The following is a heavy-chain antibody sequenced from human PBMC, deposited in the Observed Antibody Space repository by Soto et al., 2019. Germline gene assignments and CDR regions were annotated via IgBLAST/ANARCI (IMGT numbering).Heavy chain of an antibody. CDR3: ARHATRSYDY. CDR2: IYYNGNT. CDR1: RGSISTYY. Sequence: ETLSLTCTVSRGSISTYYWSWIRQPPGKGLECIGYIYYNGNTNYNPSLKSRVTISVDTSKNQFTLNLNSVTAADTAVYYCARHATRSYDYWGQGTLVTVSS. V-gene: IGHV4-59*08. J-gene: IGHJ4*02.